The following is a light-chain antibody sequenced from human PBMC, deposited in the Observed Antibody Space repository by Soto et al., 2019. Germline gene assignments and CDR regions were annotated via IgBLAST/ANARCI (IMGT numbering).Light chain of an antibody. J-gene: IGKJ1*01. CDR2: KAS. CDR1: QSISVW. Sequence: DIQMTQSPSTLSASVGDRVTITCRASQSISVWLAWYQQKPGKAPKLLIYKASTLESGVPSRFSGSGSGTEFTLTISSLQPDDFATYYCQQYDKYAWTFGQGTKVDIK. CDR3: QQYDKYAWT. V-gene: IGKV1-5*03.